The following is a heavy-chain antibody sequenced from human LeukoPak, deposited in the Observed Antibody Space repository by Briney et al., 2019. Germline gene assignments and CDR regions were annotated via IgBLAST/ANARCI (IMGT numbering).Heavy chain of an antibody. J-gene: IGHJ5*02. V-gene: IGHV1-2*02. CDR1: EYTFTAYY. Sequence: ASVKVSCKASEYTFTAYYVHWVRQAPGQGLEWMGWINPNSGDANFAQNFQGRVTMTRDTSISTVYMELSRLRSDDTAVYYCARVGQWLVENDWFDPWGQGTLVTVSS. CDR2: INPNSGDA. CDR3: ARVGQWLVENDWFDP. D-gene: IGHD6-19*01.